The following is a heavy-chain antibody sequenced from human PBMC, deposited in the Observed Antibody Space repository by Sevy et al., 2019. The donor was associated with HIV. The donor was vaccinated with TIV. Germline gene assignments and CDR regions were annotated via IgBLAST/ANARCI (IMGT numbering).Heavy chain of an antibody. D-gene: IGHD2-8*01. V-gene: IGHV3-23*01. CDR3: AREGCTKPHDY. CDR2: FPLGCGGI. J-gene: IGHJ4*02. Sequence: GGSLRLSCAASGFTFSSYSMTWVRQPPGKGLEWVSTFPLGCGGINYADSVKGRCTISRDNSKSSVYLQMNNLRPEDTAVYYCAREGCTKPHDYWGQGTLVTVSS. CDR1: GFTFSSYS.